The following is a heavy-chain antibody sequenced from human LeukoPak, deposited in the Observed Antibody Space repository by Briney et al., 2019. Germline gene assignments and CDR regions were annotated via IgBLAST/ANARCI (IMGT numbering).Heavy chain of an antibody. D-gene: IGHD6-13*01. V-gene: IGHV4-59*01. CDR2: IYYTGST. J-gene: IGHJ4*02. CDR1: GGSISNYY. Sequence: SETPSLTCTVSGGSISNYYWNWIRQPPGKGLEGIGYIYYTGSTNYNPSLKSRVTMSVDTSKNQFSLNLRSVTPEDTAVYYCARNLIPEQLVLNFWGQGTLVTVSS. CDR3: ARNLIPEQLVLNF.